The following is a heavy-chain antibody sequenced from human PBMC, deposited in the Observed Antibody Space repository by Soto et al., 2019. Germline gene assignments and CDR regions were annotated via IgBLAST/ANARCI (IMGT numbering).Heavy chain of an antibody. CDR2: IYYSGST. Sequence: SETLSLTCTVSGGSISSYYWSWIRQPPGKGLEWIGYIYYSGSTNYNPSLKSRVTISVDTSKNQFSLKLSSVTAADTAVYYCARGLYSSSEFDYWSQGTLVTVSS. D-gene: IGHD6-6*01. CDR1: GGSISSYY. J-gene: IGHJ4*02. V-gene: IGHV4-59*01. CDR3: ARGLYSSSEFDY.